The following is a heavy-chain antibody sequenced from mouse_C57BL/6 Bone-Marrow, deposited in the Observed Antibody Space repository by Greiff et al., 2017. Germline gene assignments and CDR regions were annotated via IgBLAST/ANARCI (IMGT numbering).Heavy chain of an antibody. D-gene: IGHD6-1*01. V-gene: IGHV5-9-1*02. CDR2: ISSGGDYI. J-gene: IGHJ3*01. CDR3: TREEASGDEGWFAY. Sequence: EVHLVESGEGLVKPGGSLKLSCAASGFTFSSYAMSWVRQTPEKRLEWVAYISSGGDYIYYADTVKGRFTISRDNARNTLYLQMSSLKSEDTAMYYGTREEASGDEGWFAYWGQGTLVTVSA. CDR1: GFTFSSYA.